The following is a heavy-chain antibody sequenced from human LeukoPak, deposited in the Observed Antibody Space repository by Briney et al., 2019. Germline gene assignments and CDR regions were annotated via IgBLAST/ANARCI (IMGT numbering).Heavy chain of an antibody. J-gene: IGHJ4*02. Sequence: GGSLRLSCAASGFTFSNYAMSWVRQAPGKGQEWVSAISGSGGSTYYADSVKGRFTISRDNSKITLYLQMNSLRAEDTAVYYCAKDHVDWGSSFDSWGQGTLVTVSS. D-gene: IGHD3-16*01. CDR1: GFTFSNYA. CDR3: AKDHVDWGSSFDS. CDR2: ISGSGGST. V-gene: IGHV3-23*01.